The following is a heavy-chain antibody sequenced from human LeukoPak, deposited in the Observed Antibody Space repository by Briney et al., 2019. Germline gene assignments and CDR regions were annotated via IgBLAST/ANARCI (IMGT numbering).Heavy chain of an antibody. CDR2: IYYSGST. CDR3: ARDVKMLEVAAGTDAFDI. V-gene: IGHV4-31*03. D-gene: IGHD6-13*01. J-gene: IGHJ3*02. Sequence: TLSLTCTVSGGSISSGGYYWSWIRQHPGKGLEWIGYIYYSGSTYYNPSLKSRVTISVDTSKNQFSLKLSSVTAADTAVYYCARDVKMLEVAAGTDAFDIWGQGTMVTVSS. CDR1: GGSISSGGYY.